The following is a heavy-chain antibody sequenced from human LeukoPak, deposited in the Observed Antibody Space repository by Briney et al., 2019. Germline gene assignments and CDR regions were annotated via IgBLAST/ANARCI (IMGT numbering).Heavy chain of an antibody. CDR3: ARAGYDSSGYYSLDY. CDR1: GGSISSSNW. J-gene: IGHJ4*02. V-gene: IGHV4-4*02. Sequence: PSETLSLTCAVSGGSISSSNWWSWVRQPPGKGLEWIGEIYHSGSTNYNPSLKSRVTISVDKSKNQFSLKLSSVTAADTAVYYCARAGYDSSGYYSLDYWGQGTLVTVSS. CDR2: IYHSGST. D-gene: IGHD3-22*01.